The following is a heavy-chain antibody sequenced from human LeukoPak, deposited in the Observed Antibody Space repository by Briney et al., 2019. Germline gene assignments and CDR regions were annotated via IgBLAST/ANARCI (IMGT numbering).Heavy chain of an antibody. J-gene: IGHJ5*02. Sequence: SETLSLTCTVSAAPITSYYWSWIRQPPGKGLEWIGYIYYSGSTNYNPSLKSRVTIFLDTSKNQFSLKLNSVTAADTAVYYCARDIVGATRWFDPWGQGTLVTVSS. CDR1: AAPITSYY. CDR3: ARDIVGATRWFDP. CDR2: IYYSGST. D-gene: IGHD1-26*01. V-gene: IGHV4-59*01.